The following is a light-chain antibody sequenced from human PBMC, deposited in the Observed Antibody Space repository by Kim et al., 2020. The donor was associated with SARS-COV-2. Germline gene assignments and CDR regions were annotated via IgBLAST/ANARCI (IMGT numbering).Light chain of an antibody. CDR2: GTN. CDR3: NSRDSSGNHWV. CDR1: SLRSYY. J-gene: IGLJ3*02. V-gene: IGLV3-19*01. Sequence: SSELTQDPAVSVALGQKVRITCQGDSLRSYYASWYQQKPGQAPVLVIYGTNNRPSGIPDRFSGSSSGNTASLTITGAQAEDEADYYCNSRDSSGNHWVFGGGTQLTVL.